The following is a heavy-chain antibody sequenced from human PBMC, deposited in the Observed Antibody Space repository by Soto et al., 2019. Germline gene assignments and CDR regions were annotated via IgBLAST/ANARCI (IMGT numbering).Heavy chain of an antibody. Sequence: VGSLRLSCAASGFTFSSYSMNWVRQAPGKGLEWVSSISSSSSYIYYADSVKGRFTISRDNAKNSLYLQMNSLRAEDTAVYYCARVLYSSSWYLYYYYGMDVWGQGTTVTVSS. CDR3: ARVLYSSSWYLYYYYGMDV. CDR2: ISSSSSYI. J-gene: IGHJ6*02. D-gene: IGHD6-13*01. V-gene: IGHV3-21*01. CDR1: GFTFSSYS.